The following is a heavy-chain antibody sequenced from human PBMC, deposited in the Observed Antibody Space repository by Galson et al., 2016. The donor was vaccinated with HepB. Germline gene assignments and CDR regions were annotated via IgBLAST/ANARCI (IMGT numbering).Heavy chain of an antibody. J-gene: IGHJ2*01. CDR2: IIPTLDLL. CDR3: TRGPDLQIVWYFDL. D-gene: IGHD1-14*01. V-gene: IGHV1-69*10. CDR1: GGTFTNHV. Sequence: QSGAEVKKPGASVKVSCKASGGTFTNHVVTWVRQAPGQGLEWMGGIIPTLDLLKTAQKFQDRVTITADKSTNTVYLELSRLTSEDTAIYYCTRGPDLQIVWYFDLWGRGTLVTVSS.